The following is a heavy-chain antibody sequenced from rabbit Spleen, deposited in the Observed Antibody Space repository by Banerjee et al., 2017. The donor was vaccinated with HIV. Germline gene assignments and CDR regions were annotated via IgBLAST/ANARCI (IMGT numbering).Heavy chain of an antibody. Sequence: SLEESGGDLVKPGASLTLTCIASGVSFSGDSYMCWVRQAPGKGLERIACIDTGSSGFTYFASWAKGRFTISKTSTTTVTLQMTSLTAADTATYFCARDTSSSFSSYGMDLWGQGTLVTVS. CDR3: ARDTSSSFSSYGMDL. V-gene: IGHV1S40*01. D-gene: IGHD1-1*01. CDR1: GVSFSGDSY. CDR2: IDTGSSGFT. J-gene: IGHJ6*01.